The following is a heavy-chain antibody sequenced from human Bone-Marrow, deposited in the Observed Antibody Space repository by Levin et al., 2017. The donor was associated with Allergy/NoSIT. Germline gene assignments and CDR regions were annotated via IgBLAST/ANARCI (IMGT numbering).Heavy chain of an antibody. D-gene: IGHD4-17*01. CDR3: AGEGSDYGDSAGGVFDV. Sequence: SCTVSGAPISSRDWWTWVRQPPGKGLEWIGEISYTGSTIYNPSLESRVTISVDKSKNQLSLRLTSVTAADTAAYYCAGEGSDYGDSAGGVFDVWAQGTLVTISS. J-gene: IGHJ3*01. CDR1: GAPISSRDW. V-gene: IGHV4-4*02. CDR2: ISYTGST.